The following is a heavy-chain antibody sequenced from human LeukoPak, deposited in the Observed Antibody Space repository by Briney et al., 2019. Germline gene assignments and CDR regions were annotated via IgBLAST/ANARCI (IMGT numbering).Heavy chain of an antibody. CDR2: INSDGSST. Sequence: PGGSLRLSCAASGFTFSSYWMHWVRHAPGKGLVWVSRINSDGSSTSYADSVKGRFTISRDNAKNTLYLQMNSLRAEDTAVYYCARDDYGDYGWFDPWGQGTLVTVSS. J-gene: IGHJ5*02. V-gene: IGHV3-74*01. CDR1: GFTFSSYW. D-gene: IGHD4-17*01. CDR3: ARDDYGDYGWFDP.